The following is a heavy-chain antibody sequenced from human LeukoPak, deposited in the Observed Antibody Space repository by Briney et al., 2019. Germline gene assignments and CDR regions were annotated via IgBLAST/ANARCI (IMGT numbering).Heavy chain of an antibody. CDR1: GGSFCGYY. Sequence: SETLSLTCAVYGGSFCGYYWSWIRQPPGKGLEWIGEINHSGSTNYNPSLKSRVTISVDTSKNQFSLKLSSVTAADTAVYYCARGGIAARRLDYWGQGTLVTVSS. CDR3: ARGGIAARRLDY. V-gene: IGHV4-34*01. D-gene: IGHD6-6*01. CDR2: INHSGST. J-gene: IGHJ4*02.